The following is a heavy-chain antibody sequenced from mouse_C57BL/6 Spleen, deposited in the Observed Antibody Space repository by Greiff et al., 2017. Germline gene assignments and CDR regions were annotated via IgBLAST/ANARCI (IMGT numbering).Heavy chain of an antibody. CDR2: IYPSASET. V-gene: IGHV1-61*01. CDR3: ASWYYYCSFYDAMDY. CDR1: GYTFTSYW. Sequence: QVQLQQPGAELVRPGSSVKLSCKASGYTFTSYWMDWVKQRPGQGLEWIGNIYPSASETHYNQKFKDKAILTVAQSSSTAYMQLSSLTSEDSAVHYCASWYYYCSFYDAMDYWGQGTSVTVSS. D-gene: IGHD1-1*01. J-gene: IGHJ4*01.